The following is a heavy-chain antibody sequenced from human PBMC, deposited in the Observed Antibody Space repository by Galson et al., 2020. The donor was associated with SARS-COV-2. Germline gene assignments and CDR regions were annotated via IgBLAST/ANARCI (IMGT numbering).Heavy chain of an antibody. D-gene: IGHD3-16*01. V-gene: IGHV3-9*01. Sequence: GGSLRLSCVASGLNIDAYAMHWVRQPPGRGLEWVSGIRWNSISVAYADSVKGRFTISRDNAKHSLYLQMNSLRVEDTALYYCVKDFNPLDWYFDVWGRGTLVTVSS. CDR1: GLNIDAYA. CDR2: IRWNSISV. J-gene: IGHJ2*01. CDR3: VKDFNPLDWYFDV.